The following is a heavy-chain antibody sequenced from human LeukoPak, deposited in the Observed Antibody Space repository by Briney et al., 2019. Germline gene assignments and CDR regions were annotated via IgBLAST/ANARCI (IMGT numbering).Heavy chain of an antibody. Sequence: PSETLSLTCTVSGGSISSYYWGWIRQPPGKGLEWIGSIYYSGSTYYNPSLKSRVTISVDTSKNQFSLKLSSVTAADTAVYYCARADYGDPLDYWGQGTLVTVSS. J-gene: IGHJ4*02. CDR1: GGSISSYY. CDR2: IYYSGST. V-gene: IGHV4-39*07. CDR3: ARADYGDPLDY. D-gene: IGHD4-17*01.